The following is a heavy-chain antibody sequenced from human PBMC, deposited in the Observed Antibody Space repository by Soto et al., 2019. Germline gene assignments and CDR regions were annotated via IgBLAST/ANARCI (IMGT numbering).Heavy chain of an antibody. CDR2: IKQDGSET. D-gene: IGHD2-8*02. CDR3: ARALVNGGDY. Sequence: EVQLVESGGGLVQPGGSLRLSCAASGFTFSNYWMTWVRQAPGKGLEWVANIKQDGSETNFVDSVKGRFTISRDNAKNSLYLQMNILRAEDTAVYYCARALVNGGDYWGQGTLVTVSS. J-gene: IGHJ4*02. V-gene: IGHV3-7*01. CDR1: GFTFSNYW.